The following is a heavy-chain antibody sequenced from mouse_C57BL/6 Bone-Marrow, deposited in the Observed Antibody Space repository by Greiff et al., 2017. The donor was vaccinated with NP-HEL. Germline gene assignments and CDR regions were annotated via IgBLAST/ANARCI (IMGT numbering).Heavy chain of an antibody. V-gene: IGHV5-6*01. CDR2: ISSGSSYT. CDR1: GFTFSSYG. D-gene: IGHD4-1*01. J-gene: IGHJ2*01. CDR3: ARGGGTGVDY. Sequence: EVHLVESGGDLVKPGGSLKLSCAASGFTFSSYGMSWVRQTPDKRLEWVATISSGSSYTYYPDSVKGRFTISRDNAKNTLYLQMSSLKSEDTAMYYCARGGGTGVDYWGQGTTLTVSS.